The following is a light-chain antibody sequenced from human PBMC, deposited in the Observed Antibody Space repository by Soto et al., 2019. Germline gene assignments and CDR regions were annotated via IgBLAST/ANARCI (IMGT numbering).Light chain of an antibody. CDR3: QQYYSFWT. J-gene: IGKJ1*01. CDR1: RSAYKW. CDR2: EAS. Sequence: DIQMTQSPSTLSASLGDRVTIICRASRSAYKWLAWYQQKAGKAPKLLIYEASHLQSGVPSSFGGSGSGTDFPLTINNLQHDDVTTYYCQQYYSFWTFGQGTKVEF. V-gene: IGKV1-5*02.